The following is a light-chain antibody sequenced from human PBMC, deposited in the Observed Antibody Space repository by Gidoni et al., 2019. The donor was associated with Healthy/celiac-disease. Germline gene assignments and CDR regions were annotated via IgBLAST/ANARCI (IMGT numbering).Light chain of an antibody. Sequence: EIVMTQSPATLSVSPGERATLSCRASQSVSSNLAWYLQKPGQAPRRLIYGASTRATGIPARFSGSGSGTEFTLTISSLQSEDFAVYYCQQYNNWPPLTFGGGTKVEIK. CDR2: GAS. V-gene: IGKV3-15*01. CDR1: QSVSSN. J-gene: IGKJ4*01. CDR3: QQYNNWPPLT.